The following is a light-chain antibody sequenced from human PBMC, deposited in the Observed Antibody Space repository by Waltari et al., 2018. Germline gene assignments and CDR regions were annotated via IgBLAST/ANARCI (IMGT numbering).Light chain of an antibody. CDR2: RNN. CDR3: AAWDDSLSAVV. V-gene: IGLV1-47*01. Sequence: QSVLTQPPSASGTPGQRVPISCSGSRSNIGSNYVYWYPQPPGTAPKLLIYRNNQRPSGVPDRFSGSKSGTSASLAISGLRSEDEADYYCAAWDDSLSAVVFGGGTKLTVL. CDR1: RSNIGSNY. J-gene: IGLJ2*01.